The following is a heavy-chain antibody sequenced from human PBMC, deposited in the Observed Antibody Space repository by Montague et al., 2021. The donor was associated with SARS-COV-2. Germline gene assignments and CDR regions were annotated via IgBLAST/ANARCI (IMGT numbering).Heavy chain of an antibody. Sequence: SLRLSCAASGFPFSYYGMFWFRQAPGKGPEWVAIFPADGRNIYYADSVKGRFTVSRDNSRDTLYLQMNSLRVEDTAMYYCARDLSGRFDLWGQGTLVTVSS. CDR3: ARDLSGRFDL. V-gene: IGHV3-30*03. CDR2: FPADGRNI. J-gene: IGHJ5*02. CDR1: GFPFSYYG.